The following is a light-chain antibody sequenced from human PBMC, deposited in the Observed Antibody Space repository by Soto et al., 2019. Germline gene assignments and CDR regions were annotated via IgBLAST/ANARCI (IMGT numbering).Light chain of an antibody. Sequence: QSALTQPPSVSGSPGQSVTISCTGTSTDFVSYNRVSWYQQPPGTAPKLIIYEASNRPSRVPDRFSGSKSGNTASLTISGLQAADEADYYCSLYTSENTYVFGTGTKVTVL. CDR2: EAS. V-gene: IGLV2-18*01. CDR3: SLYTSENTYV. CDR1: STDFVSYNR. J-gene: IGLJ1*01.